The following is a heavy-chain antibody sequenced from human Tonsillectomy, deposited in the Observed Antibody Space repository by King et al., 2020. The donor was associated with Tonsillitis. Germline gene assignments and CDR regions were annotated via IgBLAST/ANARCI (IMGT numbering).Heavy chain of an antibody. D-gene: IGHD6-13*01. V-gene: IGHV3-21*01. CDR1: GFTFSSYS. CDR3: ARDVWGDRGYTTWGVDY. J-gene: IGHJ4*02. Sequence: EVQLVESGGGLVKPGGSLRLSCAASGFTFSSYSMNWVRQAPGKGLEWVSTISTSSSYIYYADSVKGRFTISRDNAKNSLYLQMNSLRAEDTAVYYCARDVWGDRGYTTWGVDYWGQGTLVTVSS. CDR2: ISTSSSYI.